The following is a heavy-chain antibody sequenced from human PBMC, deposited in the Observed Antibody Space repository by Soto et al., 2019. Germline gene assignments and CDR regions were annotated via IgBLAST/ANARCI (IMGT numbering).Heavy chain of an antibody. CDR3: ARDLSYGDFDY. J-gene: IGHJ4*02. D-gene: IGHD4-17*01. V-gene: IGHV1-18*01. CDR1: GYSFTSYG. Sequence: PGESLKISCKGSGYSFTSYGISWVRQAPGQGLEWMGRISAYNGNTKYAQKLQGRVTMTTDTSTSTAYMELRSLRSDDTAVYYCARDLSYGDFDYWGQGTLVTVSS. CDR2: ISAYNGNT.